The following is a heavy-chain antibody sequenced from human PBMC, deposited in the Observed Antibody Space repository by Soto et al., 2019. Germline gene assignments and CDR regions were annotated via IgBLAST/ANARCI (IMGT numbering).Heavy chain of an antibody. V-gene: IGHV3-23*01. CDR1: GFTFSSYA. Sequence: GGSLRLSCAASGFTFSSYAMSWVRQAPGKGLEWVSAISGSGGSTYYADSVKGRFTISRDNSKNTLYLQMNSLRAEDTAVYYCARNFDYDILTGAQHYDYWGQGTLVTVS. J-gene: IGHJ4*02. D-gene: IGHD3-9*01. CDR2: ISGSGGST. CDR3: ARNFDYDILTGAQHYDY.